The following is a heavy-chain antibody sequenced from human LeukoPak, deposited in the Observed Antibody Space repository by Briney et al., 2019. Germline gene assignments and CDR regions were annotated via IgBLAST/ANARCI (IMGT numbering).Heavy chain of an antibody. CDR2: MNPNSVNT. J-gene: IGHJ6*03. V-gene: IGHV1-8*01. CDR1: GYTFTSYD. Sequence: ASVKVSCKASGYTFTSYDINWVRQATGQGLEWMGWMNPNSVNTGYAQKFQGRVTMTRNTSISTAYMELSSLRSEDTAVYYCARGLPPVGWLAYYYYYYYMDVWGKGTTVTISS. D-gene: IGHD6-19*01. CDR3: ARGLPPVGWLAYYYYYYYMDV.